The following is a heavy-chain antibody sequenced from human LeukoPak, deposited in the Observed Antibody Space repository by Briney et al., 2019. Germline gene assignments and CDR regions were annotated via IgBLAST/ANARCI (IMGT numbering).Heavy chain of an antibody. J-gene: IGHJ3*02. CDR2: IYHSGST. Sequence: PSETLSLTCAVSGYSISSGYYWGRLRPPPGKGLEWIGIIYHSGSTYYNPSLKSRVTISVDTSKNQVCLKLSSVPAADTAVYYCARGTSKRRITIFVVVAPPTSSVVFDIWGQGTMVTVCS. V-gene: IGHV4-38-2*01. CDR1: GYSISSGYY. D-gene: IGHD3-3*01. CDR3: ARGTSKRRITIFVVVAPPTSSVVFDI.